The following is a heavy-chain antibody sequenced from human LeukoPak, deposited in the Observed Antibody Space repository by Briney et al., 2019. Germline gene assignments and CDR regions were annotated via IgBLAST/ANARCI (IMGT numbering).Heavy chain of an antibody. CDR2: INPNSGGT. CDR3: ARPTLGYCSSTSCYGFDP. J-gene: IGHJ5*02. CDR1: GYTFTGYY. Sequence: GASVKVSCKASGYTFTGYYMHWVRQAPGQGLEWMGWINPNSGGTNYAQKFQGRVTMTRDTSISTAYMERSRLRSDDTAVYYCARPTLGYCSSTSCYGFDPWGQGTLVTVSS. D-gene: IGHD2-2*01. V-gene: IGHV1-2*02.